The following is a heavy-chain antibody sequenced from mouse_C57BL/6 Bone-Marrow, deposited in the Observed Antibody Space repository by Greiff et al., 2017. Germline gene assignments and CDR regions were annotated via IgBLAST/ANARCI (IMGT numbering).Heavy chain of an antibody. D-gene: IGHD1-1*01. CDR3: TLTH. J-gene: IGHJ2*01. Sequence: EVKLMESGAELVRPGASVKLSCTASGFNIKDDYMHWVKQRPEQGLEWIGWIDPENGDTEYASKFQGKAPITADTSSNTAYLQLSSLTSEATAVSYCTLTHWGQGTTLTVSS. CDR1: GFNIKDDY. V-gene: IGHV14-4*01. CDR2: IDPENGDT.